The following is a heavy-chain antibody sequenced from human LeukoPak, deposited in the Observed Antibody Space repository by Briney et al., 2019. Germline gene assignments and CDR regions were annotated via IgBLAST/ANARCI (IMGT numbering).Heavy chain of an antibody. D-gene: IGHD3-3*01. J-gene: IGHJ3*02. CDR1: GFTFSSYS. Sequence: GGSLRLSCAASGFTFSSYSMNWVRQAPGKGLEWVSYISSSSSTIYYADSVKGRFIISRDNAKNSLYLQMNSLRAEDTAVYYCARGPIFGVVITKDDAFDIWGQGTMVTVSS. CDR2: ISSSSSTI. CDR3: ARGPIFGVVITKDDAFDI. V-gene: IGHV3-48*01.